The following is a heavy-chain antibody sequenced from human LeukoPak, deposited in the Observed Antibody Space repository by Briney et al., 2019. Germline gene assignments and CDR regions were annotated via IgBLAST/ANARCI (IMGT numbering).Heavy chain of an antibody. Sequence: ASVKVSCKASGYTFTSYGISWVRQASGQGLEWMGWISAYNGNTNYAPKLQGRVTMTTDTSTSTAYMELRSLRSADTAVYYCARAPRRNAFDIWGQGTMVTVSS. CDR1: GYTFTSYG. V-gene: IGHV1-18*01. J-gene: IGHJ3*02. CDR2: ISAYNGNT. D-gene: IGHD1-14*01. CDR3: ARAPRRNAFDI.